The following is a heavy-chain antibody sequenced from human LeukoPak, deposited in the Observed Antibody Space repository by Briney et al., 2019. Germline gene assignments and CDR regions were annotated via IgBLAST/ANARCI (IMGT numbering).Heavy chain of an antibody. CDR2: INPSGGST. V-gene: IGHV1-46*01. J-gene: IGHJ5*02. CDR1: GYTFTSYY. Sequence: GASVKVSCKASGYTFTSYYMHWVRQAPGQGLEWMGIINPSGGSTSYAQKLQGRVTMTTDTSTSTAYMELRSLRSDDTAVYYCARARIVGATRWFDPWGQGTLVTVSS. D-gene: IGHD1-26*01. CDR3: ARARIVGATRWFDP.